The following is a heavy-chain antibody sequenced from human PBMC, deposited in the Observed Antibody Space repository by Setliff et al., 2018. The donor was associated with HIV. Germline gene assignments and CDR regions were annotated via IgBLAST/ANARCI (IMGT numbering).Heavy chain of an antibody. CDR2: ITPNSGGT. V-gene: IGHV1-2*02. CDR1: GYTLTDFY. J-gene: IGHJ5*02. CDR3: ARTEYFDFWSGPRGFDP. Sequence: ASVKVSCKTSGYTLTDFYIHWVRQAPGQGLEWMGWITPNSGGTEYAGKFQGRVTMTRDTSTSTAYMELSRLRSDDTAVYYCARTEYFDFWSGPRGFDPWGQGTLVTVSS. D-gene: IGHD3-3*01.